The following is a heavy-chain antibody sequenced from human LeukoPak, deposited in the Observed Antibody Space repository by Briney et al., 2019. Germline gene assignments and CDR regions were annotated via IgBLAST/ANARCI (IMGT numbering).Heavy chain of an antibody. J-gene: IGHJ4*02. Sequence: PSETLSLTCAVSGYSISSGYYWGWIRQPPGKWLEWIGAIYHSGSTSYNPSLKSRVTISVDTSKNHFSLKLSSVTAADTAVYYCERPASGYLLYYFDYWGQGTLVTVSS. CDR3: ERPASGYLLYYFDY. CDR1: GYSISSGYY. CDR2: IYHSGST. D-gene: IGHD6-25*01. V-gene: IGHV4-38-2*01.